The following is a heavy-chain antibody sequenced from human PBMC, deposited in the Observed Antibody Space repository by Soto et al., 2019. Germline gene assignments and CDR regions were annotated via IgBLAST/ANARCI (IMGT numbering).Heavy chain of an antibody. CDR3: VRSKGGYSYGPPFDY. D-gene: IGHD5-18*01. CDR2: ISWNSGNI. V-gene: IGHV3-9*01. CDR1: GFTFDDYA. J-gene: IGHJ4*02. Sequence: EVQLEESGGALVQPGRSLRLSCAASGFTFDDYAMYWVRQVLGKGLEWVSSISWNSGNIGYADSVKCRFTTSRDNAENSLYLQMNSLRPEDTALYYCVRSKGGYSYGPPFDYWGQGPLVTVSS.